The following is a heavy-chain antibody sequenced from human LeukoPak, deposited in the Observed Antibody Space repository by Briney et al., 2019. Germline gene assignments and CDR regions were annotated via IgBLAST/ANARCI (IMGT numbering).Heavy chain of an antibody. CDR3: ARVELAVITYYYYYMDV. V-gene: IGHV3-7*01. Sequence: GGSLRLSCAASGFTFSNYWMSWVRQAPGKGLEWVANIKQDGSEKYYVDSVMGRFTISRDNAKNSLYLQMNSLRAEDTAVYYCARVELAVITYYYYYMDVWGKGTTVTVSS. CDR2: IKQDGSEK. J-gene: IGHJ6*03. D-gene: IGHD4-11*01. CDR1: GFTFSNYW.